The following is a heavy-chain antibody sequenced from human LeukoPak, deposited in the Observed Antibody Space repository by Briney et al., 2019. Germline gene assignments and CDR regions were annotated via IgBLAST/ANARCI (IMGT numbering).Heavy chain of an antibody. V-gene: IGHV3-21*04. CDR1: GFTFSSYG. D-gene: IGHD5-18*01. Sequence: GGSLRLSCAASGFTFSSYGMNWVRQAPGKGLEWVSSISTSSSYIYYADSMKGRFTISRDNAKNSLYLQMNSLRAEDTAVYYCARDGLWIQNAFDIWGQGTLVTVSS. CDR2: ISTSSSYI. J-gene: IGHJ4*02. CDR3: ARDGLWIQNAFDI.